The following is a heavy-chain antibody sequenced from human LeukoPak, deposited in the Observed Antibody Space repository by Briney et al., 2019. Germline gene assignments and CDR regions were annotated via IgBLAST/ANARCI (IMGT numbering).Heavy chain of an antibody. Sequence: GGSLRLSCAASGFTFSSYAMHWVRQAPGKGLEWVAVIWYGGSNKYYADSVKGRFTISRDNSKNTLYLQMNSLRAEDTAVYYCARTYSSSWSNWFDPWGQGTLVTVSS. CDR1: GFTFSSYA. D-gene: IGHD6-13*01. J-gene: IGHJ5*02. V-gene: IGHV3-33*08. CDR2: IWYGGSNK. CDR3: ARTYSSSWSNWFDP.